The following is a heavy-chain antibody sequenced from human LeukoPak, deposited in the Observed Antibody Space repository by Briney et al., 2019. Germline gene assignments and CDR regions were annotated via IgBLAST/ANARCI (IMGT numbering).Heavy chain of an antibody. D-gene: IGHD5-18*01. Sequence: GGSLRLSCAASGLTFSSYWMSWVRQAPGKGLEWVANIKQDGSEKYYVDSVKGRFTISRDSAMNSLYLQMSSLRAEDTAVYYCARAGLGYSYGFSLGSWGQGTLVTVSS. CDR1: GLTFSSYW. CDR3: ARAGLGYSYGFSLGS. V-gene: IGHV3-7*01. J-gene: IGHJ5*02. CDR2: IKQDGSEK.